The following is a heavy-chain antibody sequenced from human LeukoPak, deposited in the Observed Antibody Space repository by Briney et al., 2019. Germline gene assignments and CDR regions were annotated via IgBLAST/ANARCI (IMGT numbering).Heavy chain of an antibody. J-gene: IGHJ4*02. Sequence: SETLSLTCTVSGGSISNYHWSWIRQPPGKALEWIGYIYYSGSTNYNPSLKSRVTISVDTSKNQYSLRLSSVTAADTAVYYCARRGSYYDSVGYYYFDYWGQGTLVTVSS. CDR3: ARRGSYYDSVGYYYFDY. CDR1: GGSISNYH. D-gene: IGHD3-22*01. CDR2: IYYSGST. V-gene: IGHV4-59*08.